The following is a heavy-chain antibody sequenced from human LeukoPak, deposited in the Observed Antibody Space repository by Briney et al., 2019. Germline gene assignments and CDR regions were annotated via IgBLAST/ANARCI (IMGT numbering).Heavy chain of an antibody. CDR1: GFTFRSYA. V-gene: IGHV3-30-3*01. CDR3: ARAVGTFYYFDY. CDR2: ISYDGSNK. J-gene: IGHJ4*02. Sequence: GRSLRLSCAASGFTFRSYAMHWVRQAPGKGQEWVAVISYDGSNKYSADSVKGRFTISRDNSKNTLYLQMNSLRAEDTAVYYCARAVGTFYYFDYWGQGTLVTVSS. D-gene: IGHD3-16*01.